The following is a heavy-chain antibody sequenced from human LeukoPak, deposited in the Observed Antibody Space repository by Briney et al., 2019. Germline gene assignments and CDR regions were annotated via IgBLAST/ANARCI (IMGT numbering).Heavy chain of an antibody. Sequence: GGTLRLSCAASGFTFSTYGMTWVRQAPGKGLEWVSAISGSGDSTYYADSVKGLFTISRDNSKNTLYLQMNRLRAEDTAVYYCAKDPYSSGPYNWFDPWGQGTLVTVSS. J-gene: IGHJ5*02. CDR2: ISGSGDST. D-gene: IGHD6-19*01. CDR1: GFTFSTYG. CDR3: AKDPYSSGPYNWFDP. V-gene: IGHV3-23*01.